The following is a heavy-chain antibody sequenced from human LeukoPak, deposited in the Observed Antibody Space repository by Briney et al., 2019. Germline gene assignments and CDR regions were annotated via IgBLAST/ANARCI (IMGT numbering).Heavy chain of an antibody. CDR3: AKDIVNVRPAYDSSGYYYLYGMDV. CDR1: GFTFSSYA. D-gene: IGHD3-22*01. CDR2: ISGDGGTT. J-gene: IGHJ6*02. V-gene: IGHV3-43*02. Sequence: GGSLRLSCAASGFTFSSYAMSWVRQAPGKGLEWVSLISGDGGTTYYAGSVKGRFTISRDNSKNSLYLQMNSLRTEDTALYYCAKDIVNVRPAYDSSGYYYLYGMDVWGQGTTVTVSS.